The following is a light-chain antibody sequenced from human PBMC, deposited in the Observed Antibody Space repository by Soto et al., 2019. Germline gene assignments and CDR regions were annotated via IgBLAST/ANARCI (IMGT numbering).Light chain of an antibody. CDR3: CSYVGSWV. CDR1: SSDVGNYNL. CDR2: EGS. Sequence: QSALTQPASVSGSPGQSITIPCTGTSSDVGNYNLVSWYQHHPGKAPKLMIFEGSKRPSRVSHRFSGSKSGNTASLTISGLQAEDEADYYCCSYVGSWVFGGGTKLTVL. J-gene: IGLJ3*02. V-gene: IGLV2-23*01.